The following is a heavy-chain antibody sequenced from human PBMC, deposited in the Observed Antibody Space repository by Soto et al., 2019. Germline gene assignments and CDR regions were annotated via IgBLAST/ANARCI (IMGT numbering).Heavy chain of an antibody. V-gene: IGHV4-39*01. Sequence: SETLSLTCTVSSGSISSTIYSWDWIRQPPGKGLEWIGSIFYSGSTYYNPSLKSRVTISVDTSKNQFSLTLTSVTAADTAVYYYARWDLQSNDAFDIWGQGTMVTVSS. CDR1: SGSISSTIYS. CDR3: ARWDLQSNDAFDI. D-gene: IGHD1-26*01. CDR2: IFYSGST. J-gene: IGHJ3*02.